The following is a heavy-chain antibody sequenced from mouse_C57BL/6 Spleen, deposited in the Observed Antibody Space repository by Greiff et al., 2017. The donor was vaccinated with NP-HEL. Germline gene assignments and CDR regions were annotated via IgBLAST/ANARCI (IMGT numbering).Heavy chain of an antibody. V-gene: IGHV7-3*01. D-gene: IGHD3-3*01. CDR1: GFTFTDYY. J-gene: IGHJ2*01. CDR3: ARWAGHYVDY. Sequence: EVQRVESGGGLVQPGGSLSLSCAASGFTFTDYYMSWVRQPPGKALEWLGFIRNKANGYTTEYSASVKGRFTISRDKSQSILYLQMNALRAEDSATYYGARWAGHYVDYWGQGTTLTVSA. CDR2: IRNKANGYTT.